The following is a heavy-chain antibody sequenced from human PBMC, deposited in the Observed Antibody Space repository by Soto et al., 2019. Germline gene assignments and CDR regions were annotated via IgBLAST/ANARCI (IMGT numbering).Heavy chain of an antibody. Sequence: VQLLESGGGLIQPGGSLRLSCAASGFTFSYGIHWLRQAPGKGLEWVGYISYVSSNKFYGDSVKGRFTISRDNSKNTQFLQMNSLRAEDTAVYYCAKLVIGYCSGNTCDDYWGQGTLVAVSS. CDR3: AKLVIGYCSGNTCDDY. J-gene: IGHJ4*02. V-gene: IGHV3-30*18. CDR2: ISYVSSNK. D-gene: IGHD2-15*01. CDR1: GFTFSYG.